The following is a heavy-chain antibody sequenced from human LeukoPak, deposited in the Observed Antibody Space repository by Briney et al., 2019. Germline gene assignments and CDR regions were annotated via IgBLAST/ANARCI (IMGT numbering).Heavy chain of an antibody. CDR2: IYYSGST. J-gene: IGHJ3*02. CDR3: ARRAKNDAFDI. V-gene: IGHV4-39*01. Sequence: SETLSLTCTVSGGSISSYYWNWIRQPPGKGLEWIGSIYYSGSTYYNPSLKSRVTISVDTSKNQFSLKLSSVTAADTAVYYCARRAKNDAFDIWGQGTMVTVSS. CDR1: GGSISSYY.